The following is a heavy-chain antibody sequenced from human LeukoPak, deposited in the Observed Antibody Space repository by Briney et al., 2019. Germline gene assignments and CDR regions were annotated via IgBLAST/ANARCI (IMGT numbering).Heavy chain of an antibody. CDR1: GFTFSSYA. CDR3: AKDPNSNFAYFYYSYMDV. D-gene: IGHD4-11*01. J-gene: IGHJ6*03. CDR2: ISGTSGNT. V-gene: IGHV3-23*01. Sequence: GGSLRLSCAASGFTFSSYAMSWVRQAPGKGLEWVSAISGTSGNTYYADSVKGRFTISRDNSKNTLYLQMNSLRAEDTAVYYCAKDPNSNFAYFYYSYMDVWGKGTTVTVSS.